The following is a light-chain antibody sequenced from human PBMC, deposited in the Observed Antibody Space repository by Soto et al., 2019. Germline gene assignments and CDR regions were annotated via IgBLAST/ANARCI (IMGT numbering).Light chain of an antibody. CDR2: AAS. J-gene: IGKJ2*01. CDR1: QGISED. CDR3: QQYYSLPYT. Sequence: DIQMTQSPSSLSASVGDRVTITCQASQGISEDLNWDQQKPGKAPKVLIYAASNLETGVPSRFSGRGSQTDFTFTISSLQPEDIATYYCQQYYSLPYTFGQGTKLEI. V-gene: IGKV1-33*01.